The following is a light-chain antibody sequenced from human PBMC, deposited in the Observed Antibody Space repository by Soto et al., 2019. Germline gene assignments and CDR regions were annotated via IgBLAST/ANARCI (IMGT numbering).Light chain of an antibody. Sequence: DIVMTQSPDSLAVSLGERAAINCKSSQSVLHSSNNKNYLAWYQQKQGQPPRLLFYWPFTRESGVPDRFNAGGSGTEFALTISSLQAEDVAVYYCQQYYSNPYTFGQGTKLESK. V-gene: IGKV4-1*01. CDR1: QSVLHSSNNKNY. CDR2: WPF. CDR3: QQYYSNPYT. J-gene: IGKJ2*01.